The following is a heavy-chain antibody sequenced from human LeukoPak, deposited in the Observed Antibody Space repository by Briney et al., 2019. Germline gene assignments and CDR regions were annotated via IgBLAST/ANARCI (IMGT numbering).Heavy chain of an antibody. CDR1: GYTFTSYD. CDR3: ARGTAVPRYCDFWSGYLKRYWFDP. V-gene: IGHV1-8*03. Sequence: ASVKVSCRASGYTFTSYDINWVRQATGQGLEWMGWMNPNSGNTGYAQKFQGRVTITRNTSISTAYMELSSLRSEDTAVYYCARGTAVPRYCDFWSGYLKRYWFDPWGQGTLVTVSS. J-gene: IGHJ5*02. CDR2: MNPNSGNT. D-gene: IGHD3-3*01.